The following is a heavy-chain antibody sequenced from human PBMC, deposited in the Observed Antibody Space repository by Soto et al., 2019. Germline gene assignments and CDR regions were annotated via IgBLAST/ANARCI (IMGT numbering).Heavy chain of an antibody. CDR1: GGSISSNDYY. D-gene: IGHD5-18*01. Sequence: QVQLQESGPGLVKPSQTLSLTCTVSGGSISSNDYYWSWIRQLPGKGLEWIGYIYYSGSTYYNPSLKSRVSISVDTSKIQFSLILYSVTAVDTAVYYCARDQGGYTIFDYWGQGTLVTVSS. CDR3: ARDQGGYTIFDY. J-gene: IGHJ4*02. V-gene: IGHV4-31*03. CDR2: IYYSGST.